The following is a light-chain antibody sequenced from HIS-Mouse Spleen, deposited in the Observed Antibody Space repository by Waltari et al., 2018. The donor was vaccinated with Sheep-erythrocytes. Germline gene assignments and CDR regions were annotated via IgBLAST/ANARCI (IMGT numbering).Light chain of an antibody. CDR1: SSDVGGYNY. V-gene: IGLV2-11*01. Sequence: QSALTQPRSVSGSPGQSVTISCTGTSSDVGGYNYVSWYQQHPGKAPKLMIYDVSKRPSGVPDRFSGSKSGNTASLPISGLQADDEADYYCCSYAGSYNHVFATGTKVTVL. CDR2: DVS. CDR3: CSYAGSYNHV. J-gene: IGLJ1*01.